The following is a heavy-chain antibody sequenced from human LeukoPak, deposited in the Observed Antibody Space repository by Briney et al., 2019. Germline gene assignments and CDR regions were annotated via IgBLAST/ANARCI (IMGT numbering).Heavy chain of an antibody. V-gene: IGHV3-23*01. D-gene: IGHD1-20*01. CDR3: VKGYNWNDELDY. J-gene: IGHJ4*02. Sequence: GGSLTLSCAASGLVFSSFGLGWVRQAPGKGLEWVSGIGAGGRGDTYYADSVKGRFIISRDNSKDTLFLHLNSLRAEDTATYYCVKGYNWNDELDYWGQGTLVTVS. CDR1: GLVFSSFG. CDR2: IGAGGRGDT.